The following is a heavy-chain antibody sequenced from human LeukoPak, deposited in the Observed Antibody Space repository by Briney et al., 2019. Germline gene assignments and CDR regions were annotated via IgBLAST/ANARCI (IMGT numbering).Heavy chain of an antibody. CDR3: ARDQGDPFGEFPNWFDP. J-gene: IGHJ5*02. Sequence: ASVTVSCTASGGTFSSYAISWVRQAPRQGLEWMGGIIPIFATANYAQKFQGRVTITADESTSTAYMELSSLRSEDTAVYYCARDQGDPFGEFPNWFDPWGQGTLVTVSS. CDR2: IIPIFATA. V-gene: IGHV1-69*13. CDR1: GGTFSSYA. D-gene: IGHD3-10*01.